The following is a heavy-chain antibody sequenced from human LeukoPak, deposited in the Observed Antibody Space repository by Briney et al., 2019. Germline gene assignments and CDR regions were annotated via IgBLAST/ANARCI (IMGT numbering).Heavy chain of an antibody. CDR3: ARLWSATDY. CDR2: IYYSGST. J-gene: IGHJ4*02. CDR1: GGSISSSSYY. V-gene: IGHV4-39*01. Sequence: PSETLSLTCTVSGGSISSSSYYWGWIRQPPGKGLEWIGSIYYSGSTYFNPSPKSRVTISVDTSKNQFSLKLSSVTAADTAVYYCARLWSATDYWGQGTLVTVSS. D-gene: IGHD2-21*01.